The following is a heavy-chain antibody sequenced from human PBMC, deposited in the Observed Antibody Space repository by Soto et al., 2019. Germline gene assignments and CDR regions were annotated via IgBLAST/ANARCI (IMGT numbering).Heavy chain of an antibody. CDR1: GYTFTNYG. Sequence: QVHLVQSEPEVKRPGASVKVSRKASGYTFTNYGISWVRQAPGQGLEWMGWISVYNGKTDYAQKFQDRVIMTTDTSTNTAYMELRSLTSDDTAMYYCARDRSNSEYWGQGTLVSVSS. CDR2: ISVYNGKT. CDR3: ARDRSNSEY. J-gene: IGHJ4*02. V-gene: IGHV1-18*01. D-gene: IGHD1-1*01.